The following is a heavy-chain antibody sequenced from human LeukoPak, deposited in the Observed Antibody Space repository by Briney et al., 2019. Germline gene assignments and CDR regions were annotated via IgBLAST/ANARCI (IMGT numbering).Heavy chain of an antibody. J-gene: IGHJ3*02. D-gene: IGHD3-10*01. CDR1: GGSISSSSYY. Sequence: SETLSLTCTVSGGSISSSSYYWGWIRQPPGKGLEWIGSIYYSGSTYYNPSLKSRVTISVDTSKNQFSLKLSSVTAADTAVYYCARYSGSFSRFGAQGAFDIWGQGTMVTVSS. V-gene: IGHV4-39*07. CDR2: IYYSGST. CDR3: ARYSGSFSRFGAQGAFDI.